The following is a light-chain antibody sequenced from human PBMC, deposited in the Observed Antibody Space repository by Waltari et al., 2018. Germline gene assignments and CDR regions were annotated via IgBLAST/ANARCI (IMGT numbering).Light chain of an antibody. V-gene: IGLV4-69*01. CDR3: QTWDTATHVI. CDR1: TGHSAYA. Sequence: QVVLTQSPSASAPLGASVKLTCTPSTGHSAYAIARPQKQPEKGPRYLMKVNSGGSHIKWDGIPGLFSGSSSGAERYLTISSLQSEDEAYYYCQTWDTATHVIFGGGTKLTVL. J-gene: IGLJ2*01. CDR2: VNSGGSH.